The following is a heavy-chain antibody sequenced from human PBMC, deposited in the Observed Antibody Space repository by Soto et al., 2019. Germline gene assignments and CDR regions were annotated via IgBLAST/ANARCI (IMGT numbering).Heavy chain of an antibody. J-gene: IGHJ4*02. CDR1: GGSISMNW. Sequence: SETLSLTCAVSGGSISMNWWSWVRQPPGKGLEWIGEIYHSGSTNYNPSLKSRVTISVDKSKNQFSLKLSSVTAADTAVYYCARVVQGIDYWGQRTLVTVSS. CDR3: ARVVQGIDY. D-gene: IGHD3-10*01. V-gene: IGHV4-4*02. CDR2: IYHSGST.